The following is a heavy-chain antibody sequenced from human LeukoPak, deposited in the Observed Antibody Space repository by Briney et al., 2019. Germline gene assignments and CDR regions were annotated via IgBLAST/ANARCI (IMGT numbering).Heavy chain of an antibody. J-gene: IGHJ4*02. CDR3: ARSYYDCVWGSYRYDD. Sequence: PSETLSLTCTVSGGSISSYYWSWIRQPPGKGLEWIGCIYYSGSTNYNPSLKSRVTISVDASKNQFSLKLSSVTAADTAVYYCARSYYDCVWGSYRYDDWGQGTLVTVSS. D-gene: IGHD3-16*02. V-gene: IGHV4-59*01. CDR1: GGSISSYY. CDR2: IYYSGST.